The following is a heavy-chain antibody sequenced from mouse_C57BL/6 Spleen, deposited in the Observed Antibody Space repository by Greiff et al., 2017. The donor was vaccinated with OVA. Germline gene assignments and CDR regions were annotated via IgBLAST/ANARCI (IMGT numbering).Heavy chain of an antibody. J-gene: IGHJ3*01. CDR2: IYPGSGST. Sequence: QVQLQQPGAELVKPGASVKMSCKASGYTFTSYWLTWVKQRPGQGLEWIGDIYPGSGSTNYNEKFKSKATLTVDTSSSTAYMQHSSLTSEDSAVYYCARRGRDYGNFWFAYWGKGTLVTVSA. V-gene: IGHV1-55*01. CDR1: GYTFTSYW. D-gene: IGHD2-1*01. CDR3: ARRGRDYGNFWFAY.